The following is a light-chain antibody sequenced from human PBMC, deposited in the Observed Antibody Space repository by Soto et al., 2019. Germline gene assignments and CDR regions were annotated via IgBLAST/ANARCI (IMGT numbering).Light chain of an antibody. CDR3: QSYDTSLSGFDV. Sequence: QSVLTQPPSVSGAPGQRVSISCTGSSSNIGAGYNVHWYQQLPGTAPKLLIYDNNNRPSGVPDRFSGSKSGTSASLAITGLQAEDEADYYCQSYDTSLSGFDVFGTGNKVTVL. J-gene: IGLJ1*01. CDR2: DNN. V-gene: IGLV1-40*01. CDR1: SSNIGAGYN.